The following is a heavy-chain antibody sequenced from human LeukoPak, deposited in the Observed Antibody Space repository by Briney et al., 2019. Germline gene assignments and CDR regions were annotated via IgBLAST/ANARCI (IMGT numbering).Heavy chain of an antibody. Sequence: SETLSLTCTVSGGSISSGGYYWSWIRQHPGKGLEWIGYIYYSGSTYYNPSLKSRVTISVDTSKNQFSLKLNSVTAADTAVYCCARVMGAGAFDIWGQGTMVTVSS. CDR1: GGSISSGGYY. V-gene: IGHV4-31*03. D-gene: IGHD1-26*01. J-gene: IGHJ3*02. CDR3: ARVMGAGAFDI. CDR2: IYYSGST.